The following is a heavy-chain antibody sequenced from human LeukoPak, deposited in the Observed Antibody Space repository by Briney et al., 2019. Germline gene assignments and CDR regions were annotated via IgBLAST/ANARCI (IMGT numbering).Heavy chain of an antibody. CDR1: GGSISSGGYS. V-gene: IGHV4-30-2*01. CDR3: ARGGVYGDYLNWFDP. Sequence: SETLSLTCAVSGGSISSGGYSWSWIRQPPGKGLEWIGYIYHSGSTYYNPSLKSRVTISVDRSKNQFSLKLSSVTAADTAVYYCARGGVYGDYLNWFDPWGQGTLVTVSS. CDR2: IYHSGST. D-gene: IGHD4-17*01. J-gene: IGHJ5*02.